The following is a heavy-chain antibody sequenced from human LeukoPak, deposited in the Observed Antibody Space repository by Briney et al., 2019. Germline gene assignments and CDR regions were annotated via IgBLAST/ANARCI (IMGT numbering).Heavy chain of an antibody. Sequence: ASVKVSCKASGYTFTGYYMHWVRQAPGQGLEWMGWINPNSGGTNYAQKFQGRVTMTRDTSISTAYMELSRLRSDDTAVYYCARAPYCSSTSCLLNDYWGQGTLVTVSS. D-gene: IGHD2-2*01. CDR2: INPNSGGT. CDR3: ARAPYCSSTSCLLNDY. CDR1: GYTFTGYY. V-gene: IGHV1-2*02. J-gene: IGHJ4*02.